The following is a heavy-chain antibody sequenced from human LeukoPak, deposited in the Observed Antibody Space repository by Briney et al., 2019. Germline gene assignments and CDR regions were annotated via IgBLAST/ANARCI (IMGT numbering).Heavy chain of an antibody. CDR3: ARASGSYYNYFDY. CDR1: GGSFSGYY. D-gene: IGHD1-26*01. V-gene: IGHV4-34*01. CDR2: INHSGST. J-gene: IGHJ4*02. Sequence: PSETLSLTCAVYGGSFSGYYWSWIRQPPGKGLEWIGEINHSGSTNYNPSLKSRVTMSVDTSKNQFSLKLSSVTAADTAVYYCARASGSYYNYFDYWGQGTLVTVSS.